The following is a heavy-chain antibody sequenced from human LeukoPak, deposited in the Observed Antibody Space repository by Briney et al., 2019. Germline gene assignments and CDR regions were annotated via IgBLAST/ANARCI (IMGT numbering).Heavy chain of an antibody. J-gene: IGHJ5*02. CDR2: INHSGST. CDR3: ARGRHGDFGNWFDP. D-gene: IGHD4-17*01. CDR1: GGSFSGYY. Sequence: SETLSLTCAVYGGSFSGYYWSWIRQPPGKGLEWIGEINHSGSTNYNPSLESRLTISVDRTKNQFSLRLNSVTAADTAVYYCARGRHGDFGNWFDPWGQGTPVIVAS. V-gene: IGHV4-34*01.